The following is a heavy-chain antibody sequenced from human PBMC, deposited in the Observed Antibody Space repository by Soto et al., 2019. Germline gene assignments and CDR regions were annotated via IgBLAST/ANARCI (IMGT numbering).Heavy chain of an antibody. V-gene: IGHV4-30-4*01. Sequence: SETLSLTCTVSGGSISSGDYYWSWLRQPPGKGLEWIGYIYDSGSTYYNPSLKSRVTISLDTSMNQFSLKLNSVTAADTAVYYCARAGDCSAGNCYTWFDPWGQGTLVTVSS. D-gene: IGHD2-15*01. CDR1: GGSISSGDYY. CDR2: IYDSGST. J-gene: IGHJ5*02. CDR3: ARAGDCSAGNCYTWFDP.